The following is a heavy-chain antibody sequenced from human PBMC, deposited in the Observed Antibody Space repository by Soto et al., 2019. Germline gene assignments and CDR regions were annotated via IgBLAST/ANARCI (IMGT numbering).Heavy chain of an antibody. V-gene: IGHV1-69*01. CDR2: IIPIFGTA. CDR1: GGTFSSYA. CDR3: ARDRSSHRRGGDGMDV. Sequence: QVQLVQSGAEVKKPGSSVKVSCKASGGTFSSYAISWVRQAPGQGLEWMGGIIPIFGTANYAQKFQGRVTITADESTSTAYMELGSLRSEDTAVYYCARDRSSHRRGGDGMDVWGQGTTVTVSS. D-gene: IGHD3-16*01. J-gene: IGHJ6*02.